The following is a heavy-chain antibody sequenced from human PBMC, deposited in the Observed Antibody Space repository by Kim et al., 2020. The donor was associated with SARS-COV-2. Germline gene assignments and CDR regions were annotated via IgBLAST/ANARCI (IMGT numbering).Heavy chain of an antibody. D-gene: IGHD1-7*01. J-gene: IGHJ6*02. CDR1: GGSVSSGSYY. CDR2: IYYSGST. CDR3: ARDVTGTTGGMDV. Sequence: SETLSLTCTVSGGSVSSGSYYWSWIRQPPGKGLEWIGYIYYSGSTNYNPSLKSRVTISVDTSKNQFSLKLSSVTAADRAVYYCARDVTGTTGGMDVWGQG. V-gene: IGHV4-61*01.